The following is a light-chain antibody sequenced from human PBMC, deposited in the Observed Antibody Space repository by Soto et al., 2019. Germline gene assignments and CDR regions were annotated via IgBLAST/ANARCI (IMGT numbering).Light chain of an antibody. CDR2: GAS. V-gene: IGKV3-20*01. J-gene: IGKJ1*01. Sequence: EIVLTQSPGTLSLSPGERATLSCRTSQNIDSNCLAWYQQKPGQAPRLLIYGASNRTTVIPDRFSGSESGTDFTLTISRLEPEDFAVYYCQQYGSSPQTFGQGTRVEVK. CDR1: QNIDSNC. CDR3: QQYGSSPQT.